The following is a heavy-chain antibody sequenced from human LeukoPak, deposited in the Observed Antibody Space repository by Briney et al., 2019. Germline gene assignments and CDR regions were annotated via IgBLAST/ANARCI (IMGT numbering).Heavy chain of an antibody. J-gene: IGHJ4*02. V-gene: IGHV5-51*01. Sequence: GESLKISCKGSGYSFTSYWIGWVRQMPGKGLAWMGIIYPGDSDTRYSPSFQGQVTISADKSISTAYLQWSSLKASDTAMYYCARRGIAAAGRGVYFDYWGQGTLVTVSS. CDR2: IYPGDSDT. CDR3: ARRGIAAAGRGVYFDY. CDR1: GYSFTSYW. D-gene: IGHD6-13*01.